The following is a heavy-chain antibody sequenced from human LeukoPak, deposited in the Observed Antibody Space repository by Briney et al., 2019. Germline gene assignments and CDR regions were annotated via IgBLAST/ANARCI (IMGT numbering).Heavy chain of an antibody. J-gene: IGHJ6*02. Sequence: ASVKVSCKASGYTFTSYDINWVRQATGQGLEWMGWMNPNSGNTGYAQKFQGRVTMTRNTSISTAYMELSSLRSEDTAVYYCARTGPITMVRGVIYYDGMDVWGQGTTVTVSS. CDR3: ARTGPITMVRGVIYYDGMDV. D-gene: IGHD3-10*01. CDR1: GYTFTSYD. V-gene: IGHV1-8*01. CDR2: MNPNSGNT.